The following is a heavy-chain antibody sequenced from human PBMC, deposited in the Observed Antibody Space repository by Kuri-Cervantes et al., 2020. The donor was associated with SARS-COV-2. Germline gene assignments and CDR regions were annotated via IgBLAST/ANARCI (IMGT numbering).Heavy chain of an antibody. V-gene: IGHV3-74*01. J-gene: IGHJ3*02. Sequence: GGSLRLSCAASGFTFSSYWMHWVRQAPGKGLVWVSRINSDGSSTSYADSVKGRFTISRDNSKNTLYLQMNSLRAEDTAVYYCAKDGSCSGGSCYLTLVFDIWGQGTMVTVSS. CDR1: GFTFSSYW. D-gene: IGHD2-15*01. CDR3: AKDGSCSGGSCYLTLVFDI. CDR2: INSDGSST.